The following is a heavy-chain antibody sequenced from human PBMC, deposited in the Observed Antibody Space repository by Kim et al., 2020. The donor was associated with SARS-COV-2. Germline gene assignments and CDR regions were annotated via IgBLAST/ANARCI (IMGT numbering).Heavy chain of an antibody. CDR2: ISSSSSYI. CDR1: GFTFSSYS. Sequence: GGSLRLSCAASGFTFSSYSMNWVRQAPGKGLEWVSSISSSSSYIYYADSVKGRFTISRDNAKNSLYLQMNSLRAEDTAVYYCAREVDTAMGGPYYYYYGMDVWGQGTTVTVSS. CDR3: AREVDTAMGGPYYYYYGMDV. D-gene: IGHD5-18*01. V-gene: IGHV3-21*01. J-gene: IGHJ6*02.